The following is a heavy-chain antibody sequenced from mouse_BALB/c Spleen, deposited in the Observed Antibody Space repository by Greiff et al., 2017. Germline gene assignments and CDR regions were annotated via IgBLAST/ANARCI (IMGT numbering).Heavy chain of an antibody. CDR3: ATMITMDY. CDR2: ISSGGSYT. CDR1: GFTFSRYG. V-gene: IGHV5-6*01. D-gene: IGHD2-4*01. J-gene: IGHJ4*01. Sequence: EVKLVESGGDLVKPGGSLKLSCAASGFTFSRYGMSWVRQTPDKRLEWVATISSGGSYTYYPDSVKGRFTISRDNAKNTLYLQMSSLKSEDTAMYYCATMITMDYWGQGTSVTVSS.